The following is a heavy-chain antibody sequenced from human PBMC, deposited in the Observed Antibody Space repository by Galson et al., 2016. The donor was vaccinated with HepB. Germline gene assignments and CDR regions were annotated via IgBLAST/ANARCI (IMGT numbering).Heavy chain of an antibody. CDR1: GLSLSDYN. CDR2: ISRRSDSI. Sequence: SLRLSCAASGLSLSDYNMNWVRQAPGKGLEWVAYISRRSDSIDYAESVKGRFTISRDSGDESLSLQMSSLRAEDSAVYYCARGLSHLLMTVVIPDAFDMWGPGTLVTVSS. J-gene: IGHJ3*02. CDR3: ARGLSHLLMTVVIPDAFDM. V-gene: IGHV3-48*01. D-gene: IGHD2-21*01.